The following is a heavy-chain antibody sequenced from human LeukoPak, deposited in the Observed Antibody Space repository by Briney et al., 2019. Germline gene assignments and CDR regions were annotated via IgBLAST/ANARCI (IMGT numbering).Heavy chain of an antibody. CDR1: GYTFTSYD. V-gene: IGHV1-8*01. J-gene: IGHJ6*02. CDR3: ARWVSGSFAEYSMDV. D-gene: IGHD1-26*01. CDR2: MNPNSGNT. Sequence: ASVKVSCKASGYTFTSYDINWVRQATGQGLEWMGWMNPNSGNTGYAQKFQGRVTMTRNTSISTAYMELSSLRSEDTAVYYSARWVSGSFAEYSMDVWGQGTTVTVSS.